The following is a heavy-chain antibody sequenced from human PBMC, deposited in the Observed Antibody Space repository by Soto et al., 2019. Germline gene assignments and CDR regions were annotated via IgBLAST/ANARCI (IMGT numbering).Heavy chain of an antibody. D-gene: IGHD1-26*01. CDR1: GYSISSGYY. Sequence: SETLSLTCAVSGYSISSGYYWGWIRQPPGKGLEWIGSIYYSGSTNYNPSLKSRVTISVDTSKNQFSLKLSSVTAADTAVYYCARTEVGATDYYYYYGMAVWGQGTTVTVSS. CDR3: ARTEVGATDYYYYYGMAV. V-gene: IGHV4-38-2*01. J-gene: IGHJ6*02. CDR2: IYYSGST.